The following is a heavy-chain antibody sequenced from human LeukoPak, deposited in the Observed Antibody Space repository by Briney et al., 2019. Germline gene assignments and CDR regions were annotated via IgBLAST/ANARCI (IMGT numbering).Heavy chain of an antibody. V-gene: IGHV3-33*01. CDR2: IWYDGSNK. Sequence: GRSLRLSCAASGFTFNSYGMHWVRQAPGKGLEWVAVIWYDGSNKYYADSVKGRFTISRDNSKNTLYLQMNSLRAEDTAVYYCAREAHYGDYDASPFDYWGQGTLVTVSS. J-gene: IGHJ4*02. D-gene: IGHD4-17*01. CDR1: GFTFNSYG. CDR3: AREAHYGDYDASPFDY.